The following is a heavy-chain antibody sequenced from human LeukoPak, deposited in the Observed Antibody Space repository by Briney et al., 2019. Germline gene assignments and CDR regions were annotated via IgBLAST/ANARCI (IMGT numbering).Heavy chain of an antibody. D-gene: IGHD3-16*02. Sequence: SETLSLTCTVSGGSISSSSYYWGWIRQPPGKGLEWIGSIYYSGSTYYNPSLKSRVTISVDTSKNQFSLKLSSVTAADTAVYYCARGPSMITFGGVIAPLDPWGQGTLVTVSS. V-gene: IGHV4-39*07. CDR3: ARGPSMITFGGVIAPLDP. CDR1: GGSISSSSYY. J-gene: IGHJ5*02. CDR2: IYYSGST.